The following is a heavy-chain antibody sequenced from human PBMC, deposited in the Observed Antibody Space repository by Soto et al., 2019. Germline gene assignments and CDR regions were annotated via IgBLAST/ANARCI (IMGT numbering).Heavy chain of an antibody. Sequence: GESLKISCKGSGYTFTDYWIGWVRQLPGKGLEWMGIIYPGDSDTRYSPSFQGHVTITVDKSTNTAYLQWNTLRASDTAMYYCARHISNCRYYYYAMDVWGQGTTVTVS. J-gene: IGHJ6*02. D-gene: IGHD4-4*01. CDR3: ARHISNCRYYYYAMDV. V-gene: IGHV5-51*01. CDR1: GYTFTDYW. CDR2: IYPGDSDT.